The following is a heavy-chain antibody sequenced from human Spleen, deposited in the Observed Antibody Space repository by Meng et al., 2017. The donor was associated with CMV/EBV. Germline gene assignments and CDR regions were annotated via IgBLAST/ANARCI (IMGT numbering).Heavy chain of an antibody. J-gene: IGHJ4*02. CDR3: ARDNNWGPDY. V-gene: IGHV1-2*02. CDR2: IHPHRGDT. CDR1: GYTSTSYG. Sequence: ASVKVSCKASGYTSTSYGISWVRQAPGQGLEWMGWIHPHRGDTNYAQQFQGRVTLTRDTSINTGYMELTRLTSDDTAVYYCARDNNWGPDYWGQGTLVTVSS. D-gene: IGHD7-27*01.